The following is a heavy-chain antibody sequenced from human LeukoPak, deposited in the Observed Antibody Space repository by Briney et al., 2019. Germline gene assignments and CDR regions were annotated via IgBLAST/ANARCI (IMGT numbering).Heavy chain of an antibody. J-gene: IGHJ6*02. CDR1: GFTFSSYW. Sequence: GRSLRLSCAASGFTFSSYWMSWVRQAPGKGLEWVANIKQDGSEKYYVDSVKGRFTISRDNAKNSLYLQMNSLRAEDTAVYYCARDQTTVVTLYYYYGMDVWGQGTTVTVSS. CDR3: ARDQTTVVTLYYYYGMDV. V-gene: IGHV3-7*03. CDR2: IKQDGSEK. D-gene: IGHD4-23*01.